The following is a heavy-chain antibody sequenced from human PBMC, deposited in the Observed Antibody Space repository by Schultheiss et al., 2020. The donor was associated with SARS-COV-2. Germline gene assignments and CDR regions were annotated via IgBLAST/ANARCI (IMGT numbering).Heavy chain of an antibody. D-gene: IGHD3-22*01. V-gene: IGHV3-23*01. CDR2: ISGSGGST. J-gene: IGHJ4*02. CDR1: GFTFSDYY. CDR3: AKAPYYDSRDFDY. Sequence: GGSLRLSCAASGFTFSDYYMSWVRQAPGKGLEWVSAISGSGGSTYYADSVKGRFTISRDNSKNTLYLQMNSLRAEDTAVYYCAKAPYYDSRDFDYWGQGTLVTVSS.